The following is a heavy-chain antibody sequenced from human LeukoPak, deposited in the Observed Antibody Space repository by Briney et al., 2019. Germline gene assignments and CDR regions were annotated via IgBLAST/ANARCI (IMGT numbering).Heavy chain of an antibody. J-gene: IGHJ3*02. Sequence: GGSLRLSCAASEVTVTNNYMSWVRQAPGKGLQWVSVIYPGGNIYYADSVKGRFIISRDSSKNTLSLQMNSLTADDTAVYYCVRGPRYYDDSGFHYGVFDIWGQGTLVTVSS. D-gene: IGHD3-22*01. CDR2: IYPGGNI. CDR3: VRGPRYYDDSGFHYGVFDI. V-gene: IGHV3-53*01. CDR1: EVTVTNNY.